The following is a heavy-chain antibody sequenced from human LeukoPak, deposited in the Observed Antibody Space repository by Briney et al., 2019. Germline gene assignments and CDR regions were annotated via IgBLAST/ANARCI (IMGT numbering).Heavy chain of an antibody. Sequence: GGSLRLSCAASGFAFSTYGMNWVRQAPGKGLEWVSGIRDSGSTTYYADAVKGRFTISRDNSKNTLYLQMNSLRAEDTAVYYCARGGGPRDAFDIWGQGTMVTVSS. D-gene: IGHD2-15*01. V-gene: IGHV3-23*01. CDR3: ARGGGPRDAFDI. CDR2: IRDSGSTT. J-gene: IGHJ3*02. CDR1: GFAFSTYG.